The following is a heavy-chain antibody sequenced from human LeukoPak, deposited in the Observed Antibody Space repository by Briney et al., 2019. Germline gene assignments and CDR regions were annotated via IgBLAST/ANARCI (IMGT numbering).Heavy chain of an antibody. CDR2: IYYSGST. CDR1: GGSISSYY. D-gene: IGHD4-17*01. Sequence: SETLSLTCTVSGGSISSYYWSWIRQPPGKGLEWIGYIYYSGSTNYNPSLKSRVTISVDTSKNQFSLKLSSVTAADTAVYYCARHGGGSSAEDYGDVWGQGTLVTVSS. CDR3: ARHGGGSSAEDYGDV. V-gene: IGHV4-59*08. J-gene: IGHJ4*02.